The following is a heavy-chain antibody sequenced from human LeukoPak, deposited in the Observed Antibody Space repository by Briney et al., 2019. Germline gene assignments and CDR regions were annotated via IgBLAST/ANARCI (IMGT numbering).Heavy chain of an antibody. CDR3: ARVGSPLYCGGDCYSLGWFDP. Sequence: SSETLSLTCTVSGGSISSGGYYWSWIRQHPGKGLERIGYIYYSGSTYYNPSLKSRVTISVDTSKNQFSLKLSSVTAADTAVYYCARVGSPLYCGGDCYSLGWFDPWGQGTLVTVSS. CDR1: GGSISSGGYY. D-gene: IGHD2-21*02. CDR2: IYYSGST. V-gene: IGHV4-31*03. J-gene: IGHJ5*02.